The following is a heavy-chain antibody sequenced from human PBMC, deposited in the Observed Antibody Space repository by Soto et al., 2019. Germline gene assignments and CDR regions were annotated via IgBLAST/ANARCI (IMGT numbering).Heavy chain of an antibody. D-gene: IGHD4-17*01. CDR3: GRLFSVYGDYGRYFDF. V-gene: IGHV4-4*02. J-gene: IGHJ4*02. CDR1: GGSITSSNW. CDR2: IYFRGST. Sequence: PSETLSLTCAVSGGSITSSNWWSWVRQPPGKGLEWIGEIYFRGSTNYNPSLENRVTISVGKSKNQFSLNLISVTAADTAVYYCGRLFSVYGDYGRYFDFCGQGTLVTVSS.